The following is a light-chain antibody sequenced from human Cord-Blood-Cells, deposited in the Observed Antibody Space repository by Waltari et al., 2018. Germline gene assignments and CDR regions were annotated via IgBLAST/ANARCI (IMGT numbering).Light chain of an antibody. CDR3: QQYNSYSRT. CDR1: QSISSW. V-gene: IGKV1-5*03. Sequence: DIQMTLSPSTLSASVGDRVNITCRAGQSISSWLAWCQQKQGKAPKLLIYKASSLESGVPSRLSGSGSGTEFTLTISSLQPDDFATYYCQQYNSYSRTFGQGTKVEIK. CDR2: KAS. J-gene: IGKJ1*01.